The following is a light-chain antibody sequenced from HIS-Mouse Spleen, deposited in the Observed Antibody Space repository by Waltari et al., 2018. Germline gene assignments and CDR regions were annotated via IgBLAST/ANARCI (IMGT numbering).Light chain of an antibody. J-gene: IGLJ1*01. CDR1: SSDVGSYTR. CDR3: SSYTSSSTV. Sequence: SCTGTSSDVGSYTRVSWYQQPPGTAPKLMIYEVSNRPSGVPDRFSGSKSGNTASLTISGLQAEDEADYYCSSYTSSSTVFGTGTKVTVL. CDR2: EVS. V-gene: IGLV2-18*02.